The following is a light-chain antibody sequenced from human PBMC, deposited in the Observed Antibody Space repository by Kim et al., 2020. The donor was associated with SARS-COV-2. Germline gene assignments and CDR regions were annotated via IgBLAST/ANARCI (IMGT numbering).Light chain of an antibody. Sequence: QSALTQPASVSGSPGQSITISCTGTSSDVGGYNYVSWYQQHPGKAPQLMIYDVSKRPSGVSNRFSGSKFGNTASLIISGLQAEDEADYYCSSYTSSSTYVFGTGTKVTVL. CDR3: SSYTSSSTYV. CDR1: SSDVGGYNY. V-gene: IGLV2-14*03. CDR2: DVS. J-gene: IGLJ1*01.